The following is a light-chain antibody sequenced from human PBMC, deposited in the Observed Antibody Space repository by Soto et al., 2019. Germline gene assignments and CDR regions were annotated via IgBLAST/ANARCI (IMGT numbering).Light chain of an antibody. CDR3: SSYTTGSTWV. CDR1: SSDIGSYDF. V-gene: IGLV2-14*01. J-gene: IGLJ3*02. Sequence: QSALTQPASVSGSLGQSITISCIGTSSDIGSYDFVSWYQQHPGKPPKLIIYEVTYRPSGNSNRFSGSKSGYTASLTIAGLQAEDECDYYCSSYTTGSTWVFGGGTKVTVL. CDR2: EVT.